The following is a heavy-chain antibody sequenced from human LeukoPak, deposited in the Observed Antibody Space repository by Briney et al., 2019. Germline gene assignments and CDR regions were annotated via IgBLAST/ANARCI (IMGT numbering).Heavy chain of an antibody. D-gene: IGHD3-10*01. CDR1: GGSISSSSYY. CDR2: IYYSGST. J-gene: IGHJ4*02. CDR3: ARREWFGYYFDY. Sequence: AETLSLTCTVSGGSISSSSYYWGWIRQPPGKGLEWIGSIYYSGSTNYNPSLKSRVTISVDTSKNQFSLKLSSVTAADTAVYYCARREWFGYYFDYWGQGTLVTVSS. V-gene: IGHV4-39*07.